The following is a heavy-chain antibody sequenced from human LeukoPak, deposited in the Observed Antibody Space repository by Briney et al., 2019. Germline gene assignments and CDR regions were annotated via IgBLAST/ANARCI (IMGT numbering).Heavy chain of an antibody. J-gene: IGHJ4*02. V-gene: IGHV1-18*01. D-gene: IGHD3-3*01. CDR3: ARVLPGAYYDFWSGSEADYFDY. CDR1: GYTFTSYG. Sequence: ASVKVSCKASGYTFTSYGISWVRQAPGQGLEWMGWISAYNGNTNYAQKLQGRVTMTTDTSTSTAYMELRSLRSDDTAVYYCARVLPGAYYDFWSGSEADYFDYWGQGTLVTVSS. CDR2: ISAYNGNT.